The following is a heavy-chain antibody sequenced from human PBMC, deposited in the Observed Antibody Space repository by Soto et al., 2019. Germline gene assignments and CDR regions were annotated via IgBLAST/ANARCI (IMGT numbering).Heavy chain of an antibody. D-gene: IGHD1-20*01. CDR1: GFTFGSYV. V-gene: IGHV3-23*01. CDR3: AKDVGSNWNHYFDP. J-gene: IGHJ5*02. CDR2: IGAAGRST. Sequence: PGGSLRLSCAASGFTFGSYVMSWVRQAPGKGLEWVSGIGAAGRSTYYADSVQGRFTISRDNSKNTLYLQMNSLRAEDTAVYYCAKDVGSNWNHYFDPWGQGTLVTVSS.